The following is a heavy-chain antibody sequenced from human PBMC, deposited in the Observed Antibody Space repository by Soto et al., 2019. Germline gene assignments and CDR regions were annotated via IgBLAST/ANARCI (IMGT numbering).Heavy chain of an antibody. V-gene: IGHV1-18*01. Sequence: ASVKVSCKASGFTFTSYGFSWVRQAPGQGLEWMGWISAYNGNTNYAQKLQGRVTMTTDTSTSTAYMELRSLRSDDTAVYYCARELSSCWSLESYYYYYTDVWGQGTTIT. J-gene: IGHJ6*02. CDR2: ISAYNGNT. CDR3: ARELSSCWSLESYYYYYTDV. CDR1: GFTFTSYG. D-gene: IGHD6-19*01.